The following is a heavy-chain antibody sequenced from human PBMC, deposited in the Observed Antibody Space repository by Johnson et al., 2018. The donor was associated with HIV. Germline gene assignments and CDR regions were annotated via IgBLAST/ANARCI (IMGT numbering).Heavy chain of an antibody. Sequence: VQLVESGGGLIQPGGSLRLSCAASGFTFSSYWMSWVRQAPGKGLEWVANIKHDGSEKYYVDSVKGRFTISRDNAKNSLYLQMNSLRAEDTAVYYCARAGEQWLAPLDAFDIWGQGTMVTVSS. CDR3: ARAGEQWLAPLDAFDI. CDR2: IKHDGSEK. CDR1: GFTFSSYW. D-gene: IGHD6-19*01. V-gene: IGHV3-7*01. J-gene: IGHJ3*02.